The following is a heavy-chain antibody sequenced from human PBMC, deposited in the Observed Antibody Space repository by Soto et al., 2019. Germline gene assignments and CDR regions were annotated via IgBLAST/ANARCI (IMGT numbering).Heavy chain of an antibody. J-gene: IGHJ4*02. V-gene: IGHV4-4*02. CDR3: ASCRGSVVCDY. Sequence: QVQLQESGPGLVKPSGTLALTCAVSGGSISSPKWWTWVRQPPGKGLEWIGEVYHSGISNYNPSLKSRVTISVDNSKNHFSLRLTSVTATDTAICYCASCRGSVVCDYWGQGALVTVSS. CDR1: GGSISSPKW. CDR2: VYHSGIS. D-gene: IGHD2-15*01.